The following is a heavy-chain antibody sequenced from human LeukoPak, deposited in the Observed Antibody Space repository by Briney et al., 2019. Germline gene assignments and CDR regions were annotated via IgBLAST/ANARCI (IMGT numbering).Heavy chain of an antibody. J-gene: IGHJ4*02. Sequence: GGSLRLSCAASGFTFSSYAMHWVRQAPGKGLEYVSAISGSGGSTYYADSVKGRFTISRDNSKNTLYLQMNSLRAEDTAVYYCAKVVVPARYYFDYWGQGTLVTVSS. V-gene: IGHV3-23*01. D-gene: IGHD2-2*01. CDR1: GFTFSSYA. CDR3: AKVVVPARYYFDY. CDR2: ISGSGGST.